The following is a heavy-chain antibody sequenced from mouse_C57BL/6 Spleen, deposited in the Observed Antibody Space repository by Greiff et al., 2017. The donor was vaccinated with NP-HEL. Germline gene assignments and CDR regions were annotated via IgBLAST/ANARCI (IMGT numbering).Heavy chain of an antibody. CDR1: GFTFSDYY. D-gene: IGHD1-1*01. V-gene: IGHV5-16*01. CDR3: ARELLRYGAMDY. Sequence: EVKLVESEGGLVQPGSSMKLSCTASGFTFSDYYMAWVRQVPEKGLEWVANINYDGSSTYYLDSLKSRFIISRDNAKNILYLQMSSLKSEDTATYYCARELLRYGAMDYWGQGTSVTVSS. J-gene: IGHJ4*01. CDR2: INYDGSST.